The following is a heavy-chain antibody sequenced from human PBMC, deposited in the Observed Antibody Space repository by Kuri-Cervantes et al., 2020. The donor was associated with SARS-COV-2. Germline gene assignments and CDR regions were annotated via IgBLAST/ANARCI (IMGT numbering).Heavy chain of an antibody. CDR3: ARGGGYSNLGYYFDY. J-gene: IGHJ4*02. Sequence: ETLSLTCTVSGGSISSGDYYRSWIRQPPGKGLEWIGYIYYSGSTNYNPSLKSRVTISVDTSKNQFSLKLSSVTAADTAVYYCARGGGYSNLGYYFDYWGQGTLVTVSS. D-gene: IGHD4-11*01. CDR1: GGSISSGDYY. V-gene: IGHV4-61*08. CDR2: IYYSGST.